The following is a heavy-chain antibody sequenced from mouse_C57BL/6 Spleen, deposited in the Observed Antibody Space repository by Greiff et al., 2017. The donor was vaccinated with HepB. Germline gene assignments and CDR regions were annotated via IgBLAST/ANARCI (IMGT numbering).Heavy chain of an antibody. D-gene: IGHD1-1*01. CDR1: GYTFTEYT. V-gene: IGHV1-62-2*01. CDR2: FYPGSGSI. Sequence: QVQLKESGAELVKPGASVKLSCKASGYTFTEYTIHWVKQRSGQGLEWIGWFYPGSGSIKYNEKFKDKATLTADKSSSTVYMELSRLTSEDSAVYFCARHVQITTVVEGYAMDYWGQGTSVTVSS. CDR3: ARHVQITTVVEGYAMDY. J-gene: IGHJ4*01.